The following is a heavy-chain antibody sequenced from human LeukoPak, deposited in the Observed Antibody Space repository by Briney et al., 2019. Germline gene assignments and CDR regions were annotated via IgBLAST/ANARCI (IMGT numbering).Heavy chain of an antibody. V-gene: IGHV3-7*01. Sequence: PGGSLRLSXAASGFTFRSYWMSWVRQAPGKGLEWVANIKQDGSEKYYVDSVKGRFTISRDNAKNSLYLQMNSLRAEDTAVYYCASGLIQLWLFWGQGTLVTVSS. CDR3: ASGLIQLWLF. CDR1: GFTFRSYW. D-gene: IGHD5-18*01. J-gene: IGHJ4*02. CDR2: IKQDGSEK.